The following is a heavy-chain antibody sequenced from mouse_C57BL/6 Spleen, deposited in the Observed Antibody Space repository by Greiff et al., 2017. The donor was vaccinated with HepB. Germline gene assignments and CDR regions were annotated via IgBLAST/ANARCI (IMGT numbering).Heavy chain of an antibody. CDR1: GYTFTSYW. Sequence: QQPGAELVKPGASVKMSCKASGYTFTSYWITWVKQRPGQGLEWIGDIYPGSGSTNYNEKFKSKATLTVDTSSSTAYMQLSSLTSEDSAVYYCAREEDSSGYGPFAYWGQGTLVTVSA. CDR3: AREEDSSGYGPFAY. CDR2: IYPGSGST. D-gene: IGHD3-2*02. V-gene: IGHV1-55*01. J-gene: IGHJ3*01.